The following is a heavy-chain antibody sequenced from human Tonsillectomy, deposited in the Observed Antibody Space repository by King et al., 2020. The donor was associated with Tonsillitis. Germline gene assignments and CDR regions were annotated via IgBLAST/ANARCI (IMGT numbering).Heavy chain of an antibody. CDR3: ARGRKNTYYYDSSGYLFDP. CDR2: IYYSGST. CDR1: GGSISSYY. Sequence: QLQESGPGLVKPSETLSLTCTVSGGSISSYYWSWIRQPPGKGLEWIGDIYYSGSTNYNPSLKSRVTISVDTSKNQFSLKLSSVTAADTAVYYCARGRKNTYYYDSSGYLFDPWGQGTLVTVSS. J-gene: IGHJ5*02. D-gene: IGHD3-22*01. V-gene: IGHV4-59*01.